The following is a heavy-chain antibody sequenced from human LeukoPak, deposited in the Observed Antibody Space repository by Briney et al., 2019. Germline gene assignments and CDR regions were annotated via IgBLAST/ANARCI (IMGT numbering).Heavy chain of an antibody. D-gene: IGHD1-26*01. Sequence: GGSLRLSCAASGFTFSDYYMSWIRQAPGKGLEWVSYISSSGSTIYYANSVKGRFTISRDNAKNSLYLQMNSLRAEDTAVYYCSRSEAYYYMDVWGRGTLVTVSS. V-gene: IGHV3-11*01. CDR2: ISSSGSTI. CDR3: SRSEAYYYMDV. J-gene: IGHJ2*01. CDR1: GFTFSDYY.